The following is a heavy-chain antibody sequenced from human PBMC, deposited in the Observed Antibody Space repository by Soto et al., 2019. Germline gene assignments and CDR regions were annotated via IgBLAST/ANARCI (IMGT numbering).Heavy chain of an antibody. J-gene: IGHJ6*02. D-gene: IGHD6-13*01. CDR2: ISAYNGNT. V-gene: IGHV1-18*01. CDR1: GYTFTSYG. Sequence: QVQLVQSGAEVKKPGASVKVSCKASGYTFTSYGISWVRQAPGQGLEWMGWISAYNGNTNYAQKLQGRVTMTTDTSKSTAYMELRSLRSDDTAVYYCARDSPTIAAAGTDYYYGMDVWGQGTTVTVSS. CDR3: ARDSPTIAAAGTDYYYGMDV.